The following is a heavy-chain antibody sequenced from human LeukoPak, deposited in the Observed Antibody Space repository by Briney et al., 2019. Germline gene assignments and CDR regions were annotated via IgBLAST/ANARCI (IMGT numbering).Heavy chain of an antibody. CDR2: IYTSGST. Sequence: PSETLSLTCTVSGGSISSGSYYGSWIRQPAGKGLEWIGRIYTSGSTNYNPSLKSRVTISVDTSKNQFSLKLSSVTAADTAVYYCARDYYDPDAFDIWGQGTMVTVSS. D-gene: IGHD3-22*01. CDR1: GGSISSGSYY. V-gene: IGHV4-61*02. CDR3: ARDYYDPDAFDI. J-gene: IGHJ3*02.